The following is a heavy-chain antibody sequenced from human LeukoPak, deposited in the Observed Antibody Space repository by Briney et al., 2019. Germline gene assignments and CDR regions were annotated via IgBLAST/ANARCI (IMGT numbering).Heavy chain of an antibody. CDR2: IYTSGST. CDR3: ASTDTAMVIDAFDI. D-gene: IGHD5-18*01. V-gene: IGHV4-4*07. CDR1: GGSISSYY. Sequence: SETLSLTCTVSGGSISSYYWSWIRQPAGKGLGWIGRIYTSGSTNYNPSLKSRVTMSVDTSKNQFSLKLSSVTAADTAVYYCASTDTAMVIDAFDIWGQGTMVTVSS. J-gene: IGHJ3*02.